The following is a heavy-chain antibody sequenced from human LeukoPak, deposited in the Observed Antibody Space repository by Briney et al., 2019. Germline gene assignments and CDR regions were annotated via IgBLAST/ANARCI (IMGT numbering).Heavy chain of an antibody. CDR1: GFTVSSSY. J-gene: IGHJ3*02. CDR2: IYSGGNT. D-gene: IGHD3-10*02. CDR3: AMMFWSALAFDI. V-gene: IGHV3-66*02. Sequence: GGSLRLSCAAPGFTVSSSYMSWVRQAPGKGLEWVSVIYSGGNTYYADSVKGRFIISRDNSKNTLYLQMNSLRPEDTAVYYCAMMFWSALAFDIWGQGTMVTVSS.